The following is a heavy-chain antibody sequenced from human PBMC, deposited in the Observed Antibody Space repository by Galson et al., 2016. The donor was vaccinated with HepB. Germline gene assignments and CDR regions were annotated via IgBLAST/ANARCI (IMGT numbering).Heavy chain of an antibody. CDR2: ISDNGGRT. V-gene: IGHV3-64*01. D-gene: IGHD1-26*01. CDR3: ARGRGGATQRYFDY. Sequence: LRLSCAASGFTFSSHAMHWVRQAPGKGLECVSTISDNGGRTYYANSVKGRFTISRDHSKNTLYLQMGSLGADDMAVCYCARGRGGATQRYFDYWGQGTLVTVSS. J-gene: IGHJ4*02. CDR1: GFTFSSHA.